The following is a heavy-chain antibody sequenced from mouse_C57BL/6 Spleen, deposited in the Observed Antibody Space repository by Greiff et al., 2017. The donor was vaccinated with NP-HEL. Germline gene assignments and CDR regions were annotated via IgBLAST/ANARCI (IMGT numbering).Heavy chain of an antibody. Sequence: VQLQQSGAELVRPGASVTLSCRVSAYHFTDIECPWGKRPPLHGREWIGAIDPETGGTASNQKFKDKAILIEDKSSSTAYMELRSLTSEDSAVYYCTRRTAQARDYFDYWGQGTTLTVSS. V-gene: IGHV1-15*01. CDR2: IDPETGGT. CDR1: AYHFTDIE. J-gene: IGHJ2*01. D-gene: IGHD3-2*02. CDR3: TRRTAQARDYFDY.